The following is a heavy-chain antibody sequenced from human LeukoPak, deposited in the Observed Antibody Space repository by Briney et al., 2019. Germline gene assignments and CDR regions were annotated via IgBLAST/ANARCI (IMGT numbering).Heavy chain of an antibody. CDR3: ARELSTSGFHYFDY. J-gene: IGHJ4*02. D-gene: IGHD6-6*01. Sequence: SETLSLTCAVSGYSISSGYYWGWIRQPPGKGLEWIGSIYHSGTTYYNPSLESRVTISVDTSKNQFSLKLSSVTAADTAVYYCARELSTSGFHYFDYWGQGTLVTVSS. CDR2: IYHSGTT. CDR1: GYSISSGYY. V-gene: IGHV4-38-2*01.